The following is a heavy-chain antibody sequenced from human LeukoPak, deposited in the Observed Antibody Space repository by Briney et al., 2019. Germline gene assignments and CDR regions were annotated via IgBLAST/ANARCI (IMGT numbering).Heavy chain of an antibody. CDR3: ARGRSSSGSFDH. Sequence: ASVKVSCKASGYIFTSYYMHWVRQAPAQGLEWMGRINPSGGSTSYAQKFQGRVTMTRDTSTSTVYIELNSLRSEDTAVEYCARGRSSSGSFDHWPQETLLPVSS. CDR2: INPSGGST. CDR1: GYIFTSYY. D-gene: IGHD6-6*01. V-gene: IGHV1-46*01. J-gene: IGHJ4*02.